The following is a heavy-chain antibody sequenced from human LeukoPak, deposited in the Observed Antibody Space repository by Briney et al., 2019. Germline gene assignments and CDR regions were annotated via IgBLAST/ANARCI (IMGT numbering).Heavy chain of an antibody. CDR3: ARGHEVVAATRPLAEDY. V-gene: IGHV4-34*01. D-gene: IGHD2-15*01. CDR1: GGSFSGYY. CDR2: INHSGST. J-gene: IGHJ4*02. Sequence: ASETLSLTCAVYGGSFSGYYWSWIRQPPGKGLEWIGEINHSGSTNYNPSLKSRVTISVDTSKNQFSLKLSSVTAADTAVYYCARGHEVVAATRPLAEDYWGQGTLVTVSS.